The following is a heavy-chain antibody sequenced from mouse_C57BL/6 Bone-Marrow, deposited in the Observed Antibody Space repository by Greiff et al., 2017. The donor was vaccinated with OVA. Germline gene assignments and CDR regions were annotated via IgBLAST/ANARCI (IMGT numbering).Heavy chain of an antibody. CDR2: ILPSIGRT. J-gene: IGHJ3*01. Sequence: QVQLQQSGSELRSPGSSVKLSCKDFDSEVFPIAYMSWVRQKPGHGFEWIGGILPSIGRTIYGEKFEDKATLDADTLSNTAYLELNSLTSEDSAIYYCARGGTAQAPWFAYWGQGTLVTVSA. V-gene: IGHV15-2*01. D-gene: IGHD3-2*02. CDR1: DSEVFPIAY. CDR3: ARGGTAQAPWFAY.